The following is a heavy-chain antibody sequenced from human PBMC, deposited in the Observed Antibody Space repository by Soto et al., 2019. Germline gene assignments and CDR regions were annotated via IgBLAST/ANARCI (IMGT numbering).Heavy chain of an antibody. Sequence: ASVKVSCKASGYTFTGYYMHWVRQAPGQGLEWMGWINPNSGGTNYAQKFQGWVTMTRDTSISTAYMELSRLRSDDTAVYYCARDRVEGSGSYSWRGSRRYAFDIWRQGTMVTVSS. J-gene: IGHJ3*02. V-gene: IGHV1-2*04. CDR1: GYTFTGYY. D-gene: IGHD1-26*01. CDR3: ARDRVEGSGSYSWRGSRRYAFDI. CDR2: INPNSGGT.